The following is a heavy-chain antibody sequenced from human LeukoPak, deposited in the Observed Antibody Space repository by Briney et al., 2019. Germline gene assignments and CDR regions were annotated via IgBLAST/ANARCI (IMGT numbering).Heavy chain of an antibody. D-gene: IGHD6-13*01. V-gene: IGHV3-48*01. CDR2: ISSRSATI. J-gene: IGHJ4*02. CDR3: ARDPLSSSSFDL. Sequence: GGSLRLSCAASGFTFSSYSMNWVRQAPGKGLEWVSYISSRSATIYYADSVKGRFTISRDNAKNSLYLQMNSLRAEDTAVYYCARDPLSSSSFDLWGQGTLVTGSS. CDR1: GFTFSSYS.